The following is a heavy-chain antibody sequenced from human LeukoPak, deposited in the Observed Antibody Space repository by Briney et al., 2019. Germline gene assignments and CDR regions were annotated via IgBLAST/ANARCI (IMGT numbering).Heavy chain of an antibody. J-gene: IGHJ6*03. Sequence: SETLSLTCTVSGGSISSYYWSWIRQPAGKGLEWIGRIYTSRSTSYNPSLKSRVTMSVDTSKNQFSLKLSSVTAADTAVYYCARVIDFWSGYYPVYYYYYMDVWGKGTTVTVSS. V-gene: IGHV4-4*07. CDR3: ARVIDFWSGYYPVYYYYYMDV. CDR2: IYTSRST. CDR1: GGSISSYY. D-gene: IGHD3-3*01.